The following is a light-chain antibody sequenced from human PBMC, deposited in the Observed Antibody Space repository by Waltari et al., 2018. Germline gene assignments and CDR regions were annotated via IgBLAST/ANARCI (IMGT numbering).Light chain of an antibody. CDR2: VNSDGSH. Sequence: QLVLTQSPSASASLGASVTLTSTLSSGHSRNIIAWLQQRPERGPRYLMKVNSDGSHSKGDDIPDRFSGSSSGAERYLTISSLQSEDEADYYCETGGHGTWVFGGGTKLTVL. CDR3: ETGGHGTWV. V-gene: IGLV4-69*01. CDR1: SGHSRNI. J-gene: IGLJ3*02.